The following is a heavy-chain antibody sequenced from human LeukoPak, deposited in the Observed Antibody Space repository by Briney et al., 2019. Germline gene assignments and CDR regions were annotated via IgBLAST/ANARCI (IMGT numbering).Heavy chain of an antibody. CDR3: AREQIVATANFDY. CDR2: INPNSGGT. CDR1: GYTFTSYG. D-gene: IGHD5-12*01. V-gene: IGHV1-2*02. Sequence: ASVKVSCKASGYTFTSYGISWVRQAPGQGLEWMGWINPNSGGTNYAQKFQGRVTMTRDTSISTAYMELSRLRSDDTAVYYCAREQIVATANFDYWGQGTLVTVSS. J-gene: IGHJ4*02.